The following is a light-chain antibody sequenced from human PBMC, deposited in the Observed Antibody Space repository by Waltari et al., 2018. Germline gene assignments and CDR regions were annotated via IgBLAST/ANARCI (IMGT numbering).Light chain of an antibody. CDR2: SNN. Sequence: QSVLAQLPSASWTPGQRITISCSGSNSHTGSNTVNWYQQCPGTAPRLLINSNNQRPAGVPDRFSASKSGSSAALAIYGLHSEDEADYYCSTWDDRLTGVVFGGGTKVTVL. CDR1: NSHTGSNT. V-gene: IGLV1-44*01. CDR3: STWDDRLTGVV. J-gene: IGLJ2*01.